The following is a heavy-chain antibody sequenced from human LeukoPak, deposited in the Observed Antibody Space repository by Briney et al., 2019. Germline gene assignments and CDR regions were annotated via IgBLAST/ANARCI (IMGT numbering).Heavy chain of an antibody. CDR1: GYTFTGYY. J-gene: IGHJ6*03. V-gene: IGHV1-2*02. Sequence: ASVKVSCKASGYTFTGYYMHWVRQAPGQGLEWMGWINPNSGGTNYAQTFQGRVTMTRDTSISTAYMELSRLRSDDTAVYYCARDGQYSSGWYPFYYYYYMDVWGKGTTVTISS. CDR3: ARDGQYSSGWYPFYYYYYMDV. D-gene: IGHD6-19*01. CDR2: INPNSGGT.